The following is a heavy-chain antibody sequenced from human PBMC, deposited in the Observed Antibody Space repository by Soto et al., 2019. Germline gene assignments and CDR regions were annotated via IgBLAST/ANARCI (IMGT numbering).Heavy chain of an antibody. CDR1: GGTFSSYA. CDR3: ARDRYCTNGVCYGDDAFDI. Sequence: QVQLVQSGAEVKKPGSSVNVSCKASGGTFSSYAISWVRQAPGQGLEWMGGIIPIFGTANYAQKFQGRVTITADESTRTAYMELSSLRSEDTAVYYCARDRYCTNGVCYGDDAFDIWGQGTMVTVSS. D-gene: IGHD2-8*01. V-gene: IGHV1-69*12. CDR2: IIPIFGTA. J-gene: IGHJ3*02.